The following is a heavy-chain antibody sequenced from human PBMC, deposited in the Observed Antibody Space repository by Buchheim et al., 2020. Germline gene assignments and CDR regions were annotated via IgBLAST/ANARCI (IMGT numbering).Heavy chain of an antibody. CDR3: ARDRGVAAGTSPGY. V-gene: IGHV1-46*01. CDR2: INPSGAGT. D-gene: IGHD6-13*01. J-gene: IGHJ4*02. Sequence: QVQLVQSGAEVKKPGASVKVSCKASGYTFTSYYVHWVRQAPGQGLEWMGIINPSGAGTSYSQKFQGRVTMTRDTSTSTVYMELSSLRSEDTAVYYCARDRGVAAGTSPGYWGQGTL. CDR1: GYTFTSYY.